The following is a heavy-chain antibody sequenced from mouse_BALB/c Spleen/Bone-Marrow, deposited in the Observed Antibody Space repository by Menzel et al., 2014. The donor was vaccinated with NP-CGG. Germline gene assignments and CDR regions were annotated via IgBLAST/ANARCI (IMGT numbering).Heavy chain of an antibody. CDR2: IYPGSGST. V-gene: IGHV1-55*01. CDR1: GYNFASYW. J-gene: IGHJ3*01. D-gene: IGHD3-1*01. Sequence: VQLQQSGAELVKPGTSVKLSRKASGYNFASYWINWVKLRPGQGLEWIGDIYPGSGSTNYNEKFKSKATLTVDTSSSTAYRQLSSLASEDSAFYYCARFSQLGLLAYWGQGTLVTVSA. CDR3: ARFSQLGLLAY.